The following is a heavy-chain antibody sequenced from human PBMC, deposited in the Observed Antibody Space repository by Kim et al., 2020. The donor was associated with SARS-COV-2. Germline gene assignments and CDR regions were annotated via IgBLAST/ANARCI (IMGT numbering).Heavy chain of an antibody. CDR3: ASLTHNFWSGYIARDAFDI. Sequence: GGSLRLSCAASGFTFSSYGMHWVRQAPGKGLEWVAVIWYDGSNKYYADSVKGRFTISRDNSKNTLYLQMNSLRAEDTAVYYCASLTHNFWSGYIARDAFDIWGQGTMVTVSS. D-gene: IGHD3-3*01. V-gene: IGHV3-33*01. CDR1: GFTFSSYG. J-gene: IGHJ3*02. CDR2: IWYDGSNK.